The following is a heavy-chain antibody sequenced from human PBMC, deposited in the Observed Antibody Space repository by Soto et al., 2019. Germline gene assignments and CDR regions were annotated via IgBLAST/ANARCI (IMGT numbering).Heavy chain of an antibody. CDR1: GFTFSSYG. D-gene: IGHD6-19*01. CDR2: ISYDGSNK. J-gene: IGHJ4*02. CDR3: AKDSAGGWYGAVWDY. V-gene: IGHV3-30*18. Sequence: QVQLVESGGGVVQPGRSLRLSCAASGFTFSSYGMHWVRQAPGKGLEWVAVISYDGSNKYYADSVKGRFTISRDNSKNTLYLQMNSLRAEDTAVYYCAKDSAGGWYGAVWDYWGQGTLVTVSS.